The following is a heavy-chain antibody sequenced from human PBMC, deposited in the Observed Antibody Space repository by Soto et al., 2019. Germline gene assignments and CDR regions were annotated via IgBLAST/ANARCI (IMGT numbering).Heavy chain of an antibody. J-gene: IGHJ4*02. Sequence: GGSLRLSCAASGFTLSDHYVDWVRRAPGKGLEWVGRTRNKANSYTTEYAASVKGRFTISRDDSKNSVFLQMNSLKTEDTAVYHCARQGVALDLDFWGQGTLVTVSS. D-gene: IGHD2-21*01. CDR1: GFTLSDHY. CDR3: ARQGVALDLDF. CDR2: TRNKANSYTT. V-gene: IGHV3-72*01.